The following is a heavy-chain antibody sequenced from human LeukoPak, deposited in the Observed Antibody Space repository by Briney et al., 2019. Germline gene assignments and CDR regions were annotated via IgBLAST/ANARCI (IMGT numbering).Heavy chain of an antibody. V-gene: IGHV5-10-1*01. Sequence: GESLKISCKVSGXSFTSYWISWVRQMPGKGLEWMGRIDPSDSYTNYRPSFQGHVTISADKSISTAYLQWSSLKASDTAVYYCARRGSSGYYADTFDIWGQGTLVTVSS. CDR3: ARRGSSGYYADTFDI. CDR1: GXSFTSYW. D-gene: IGHD3-22*01. J-gene: IGHJ3*02. CDR2: IDPSDSYT.